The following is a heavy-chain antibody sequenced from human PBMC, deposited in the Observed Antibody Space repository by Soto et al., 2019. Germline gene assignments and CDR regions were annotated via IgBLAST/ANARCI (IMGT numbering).Heavy chain of an antibody. CDR1: GGSISSSNW. Sequence: KPSETLSLTCAVSGGSISSSNWWSWVRQPPGKGLEWIGEIYHSGSTNYNPSLKSRVTISVDKSKNQFSLKLSSVTVADTAVYYCARDQGIAVAAKGWFDPWGQGTLVTVSS. J-gene: IGHJ5*02. CDR2: IYHSGST. V-gene: IGHV4-4*02. CDR3: ARDQGIAVAAKGWFDP. D-gene: IGHD6-19*01.